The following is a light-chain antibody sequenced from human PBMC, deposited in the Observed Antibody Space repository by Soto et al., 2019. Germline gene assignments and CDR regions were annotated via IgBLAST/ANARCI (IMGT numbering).Light chain of an antibody. CDR2: SNN. V-gene: IGLV1-44*01. CDR1: SSNIGSNT. J-gene: IGLJ1*01. Sequence: QSVLTPPSSESVTPGQRATTSSSGSSSNIGSNTVSWYQQLPGTAPKLLIYSNNQRPSGVPDRFSGSKSGTSASLAISVLQSEDEADYYCAAWDDSPNGYVFGTGTKVTVL. CDR3: AAWDDSPNGYV.